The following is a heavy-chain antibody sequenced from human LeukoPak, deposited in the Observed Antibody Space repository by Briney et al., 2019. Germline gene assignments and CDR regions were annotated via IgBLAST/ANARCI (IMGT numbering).Heavy chain of an antibody. D-gene: IGHD4-17*01. CDR2: ISSGSSAI. Sequence: PGGSLRLSCEASGFTFTTYSMTWVRQAPGKGLEWVSIISSGSSAIFSADALKGRFTISRDDAKNLLYLDMNSLRAEDTAVYYCAKDPSVYYGDYIIRWGQGTLVIVSS. J-gene: IGHJ4*02. CDR3: AKDPSVYYGDYIIR. CDR1: GFTFTTYS. V-gene: IGHV3-21*01.